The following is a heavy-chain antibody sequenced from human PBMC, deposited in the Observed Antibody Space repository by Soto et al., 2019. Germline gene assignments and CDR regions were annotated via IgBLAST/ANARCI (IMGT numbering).Heavy chain of an antibody. D-gene: IGHD3-3*01. J-gene: IGHJ6*02. CDR3: ARDPWRYDFWSGAGWYYYGMDV. V-gene: IGHV3-21*01. CDR1: GFTFSSYS. Sequence: PGGSLRLSCAASGFTFSSYSMNWVRQAPGKGLEWVSSISSSSSYIYYADSVKGRFTISRDNAKNSLYLQMNSLRAEDTAVYYCARDPWRYDFWSGAGWYYYGMDVWGQGTTVTVSS. CDR2: ISSSSSYI.